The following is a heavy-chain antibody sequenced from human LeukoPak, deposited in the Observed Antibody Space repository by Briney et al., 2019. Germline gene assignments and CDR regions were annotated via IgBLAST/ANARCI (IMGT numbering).Heavy chain of an antibody. CDR1: GATFSSYT. D-gene: IGHD2-2*01. CDR2: IIPNLGIA. V-gene: IGHV1-69*02. J-gene: IGHJ6*03. Sequence: NVSCKASGATFSSYTISWVRQAPGQGLEWMGRIIPNLGIANYAQKFQGRVTITADKSKSTAYMELSSLRSEDTAVYYCASNHAGYCSSTSCYGSRYYYYYMDVWGKGTTVTVSS. CDR3: ASNHAGYCSSTSCYGSRYYYYYMDV.